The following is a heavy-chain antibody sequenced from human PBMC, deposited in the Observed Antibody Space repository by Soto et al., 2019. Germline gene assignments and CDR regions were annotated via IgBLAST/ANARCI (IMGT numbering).Heavy chain of an antibody. CDR3: PSEKNILKGDYNQGLDY. V-gene: IGHV4-39*07. D-gene: IGHD3-9*01. J-gene: IGHJ4*01. CDR2: IYYSGST. CDR1: GGSICSSSDH. Sequence: LTCTVSGGSICSSSDHRVCIPQTPGKGLEWIGSIYYSGSTYYNQSLKSRVTISVDPSKNQFSVKLSSVPAKDTAVKYCPSEKNILKGDYNQGLDYW.